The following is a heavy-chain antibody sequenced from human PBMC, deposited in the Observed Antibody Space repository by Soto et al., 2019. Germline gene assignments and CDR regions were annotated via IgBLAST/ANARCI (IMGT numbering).Heavy chain of an antibody. D-gene: IGHD3-10*01. V-gene: IGHV3-23*01. Sequence: EVQLLESGGGLVQPGGSLRLSCAASGFTFSSYAMGWVRQAPGKGLEWVSTIGGSDGSTYYADSVKGRFTISRDNSKDTLHLQMTSLRAEDMAVYYCAKDRPGSVGGLYEPWGQGTLVTVSS. CDR1: GFTFSSYA. J-gene: IGHJ5*02. CDR2: IGGSDGST. CDR3: AKDRPGSVGGLYEP.